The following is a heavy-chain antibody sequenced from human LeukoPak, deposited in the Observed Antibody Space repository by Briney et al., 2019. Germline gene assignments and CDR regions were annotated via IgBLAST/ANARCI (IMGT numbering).Heavy chain of an antibody. V-gene: IGHV3-23*01. Sequence: PGGSLRLSCAASGFTFSSYAMSWVRQALGKGLEWVSAISGSGGSTYYADSVKGRFTISRDNSKNTLYLQMNSLRAEDTAVYYCAKFRGQEMVVVPAAIPNWFDPWGQGTLVTVSS. D-gene: IGHD2-2*01. CDR2: ISGSGGST. CDR1: GFTFSSYA. CDR3: AKFRGQEMVVVPAAIPNWFDP. J-gene: IGHJ5*02.